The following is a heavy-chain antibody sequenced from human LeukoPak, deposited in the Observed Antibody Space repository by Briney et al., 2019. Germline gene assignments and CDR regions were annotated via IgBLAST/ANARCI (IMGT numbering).Heavy chain of an antibody. D-gene: IGHD3-3*01. V-gene: IGHV5-51*01. Sequence: GESLKISCKGSGYSFTSYWIGWVRQMPGKGLEWMGIIYPCDSDTRYSPSFQGQVTISADKSISTAYLQWSSLKASDTAMYYCARPGQRYDFWSGYSHWGQGTLVTVSS. CDR3: ARPGQRYDFWSGYSH. J-gene: IGHJ4*02. CDR2: IYPCDSDT. CDR1: GYSFTSYW.